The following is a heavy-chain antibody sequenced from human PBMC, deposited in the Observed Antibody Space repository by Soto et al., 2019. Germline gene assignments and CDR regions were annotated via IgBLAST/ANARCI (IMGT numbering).Heavy chain of an antibody. V-gene: IGHV4-31*01. CDR3: ARADCSSTSCYGADAFDI. CDR2: IYYSGST. J-gene: IGHJ3*02. D-gene: IGHD2-2*01. CDR1: VGSISSGGYY. Sequence: QVQLQESGPGLVKPSQTLSLTCTVSVGSISSGGYYWSWIRQHPGKGLEWIGYIYYSGSTYYNPSLKSPVTISVDTSKNQFSLKLSSVTAADTAVYYCARADCSSTSCYGADAFDIWGQGTMVTVSS.